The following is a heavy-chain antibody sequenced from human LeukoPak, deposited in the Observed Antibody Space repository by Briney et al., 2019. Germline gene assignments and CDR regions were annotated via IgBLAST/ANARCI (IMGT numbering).Heavy chain of an antibody. V-gene: IGHV5-51*01. CDR2: IYPGDSDT. J-gene: IGHJ4*02. CDR1: GYSFTSYW. D-gene: IGHD2-2*01. CDR3: ARRYCSSSTRYYPLDY. Sequence: GESLKISCKGSGYSFTSYWIGWVRQMPGKGLEWMGIIYPGDSDTRYSPSFQGQVTISADKSISTAYLQWSSLKASDTAMYYCARRYCSSSTRYYPLDYWGQGTLVTVSS.